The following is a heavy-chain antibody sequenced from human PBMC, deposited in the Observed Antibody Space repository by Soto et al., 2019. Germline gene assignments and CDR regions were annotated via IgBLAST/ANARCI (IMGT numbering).Heavy chain of an antibody. CDR3: AKVDFWNWYLDL. D-gene: IGHD3-3*01. Sequence: GGSLRLSCAASGFTFSDYAMSWVRQAQGKGLEWVSGISGSGATTYYADSLKGRFTISRDNSKNTLFLQMNSLRAEDTAVYYCAKVDFWNWYLDLWGHGTLVTVYS. CDR1: GFTFSDYA. J-gene: IGHJ2*01. V-gene: IGHV3-23*01. CDR2: ISGSGATT.